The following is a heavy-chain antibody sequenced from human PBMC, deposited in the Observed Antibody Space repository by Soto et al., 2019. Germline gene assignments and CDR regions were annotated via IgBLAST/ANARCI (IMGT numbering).Heavy chain of an antibody. CDR3: ARDRWAGEAFDI. CDR1: GFTFSSYS. Sequence: EVQLVESGGGLVQPGGSLRLSCAASGFTFSSYSMNWVRQAPGKGLEWISFISSGSSTIYYAASVKGRFTISRDNAKNSLYLQMNSLRAEDTALYYCARDRWAGEAFDIWGQGTMVTVSS. V-gene: IGHV3-48*01. CDR2: ISSGSSTI. J-gene: IGHJ3*02. D-gene: IGHD3-16*01.